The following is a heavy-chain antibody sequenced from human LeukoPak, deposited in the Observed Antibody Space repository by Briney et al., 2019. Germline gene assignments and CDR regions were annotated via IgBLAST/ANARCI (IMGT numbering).Heavy chain of an antibody. D-gene: IGHD3-9*01. Sequence: GGSLRLSSAASGFTFSSNEMNWVRPAPGKGLEWVSVINDRGDSTYYTDSGKGRFTISAYSSKTTLYLQMNRLRGEDPADYYCAKGRWVLTINNCDIWRQGTMVTVSS. CDR2: INDRGDST. J-gene: IGHJ3*02. CDR1: GFTFSSNE. CDR3: AKGRWVLTINNCDI. V-gene: IGHV3-23*01.